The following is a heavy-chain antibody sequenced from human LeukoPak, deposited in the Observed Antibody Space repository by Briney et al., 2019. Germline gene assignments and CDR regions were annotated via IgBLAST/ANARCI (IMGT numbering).Heavy chain of an antibody. CDR1: GGSISSSRYY. CDR2: IYYSGST. Sequence: SETLSLTCTVSGGSISSSRYYWGWIRQPPGKGLEWIGSIYYSGSTYYNPSLKSRVTISVDTSKNQFSLKLSSVTAADTAVYYCAYSSSWYGWFDLWGQGTLVTVSS. D-gene: IGHD6-13*01. V-gene: IGHV4-39*07. J-gene: IGHJ5*02. CDR3: AYSSSWYGWFDL.